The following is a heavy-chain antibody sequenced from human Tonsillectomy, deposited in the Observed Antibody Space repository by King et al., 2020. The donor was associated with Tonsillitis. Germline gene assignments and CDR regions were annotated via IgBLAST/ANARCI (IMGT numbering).Heavy chain of an antibody. V-gene: IGHV3-30*05. CDR1: GFTFSSYG. D-gene: IGHD3-22*01. J-gene: IGHJ3*01. CDR2: ISYDGSDK. CDR3: ARDQSSYDSSGYYSD. Sequence: VRLVESGGGVVQPGRSLRLSCAASGFTFSSYGMHWVRQAPGKGLEWVAVISYDGSDKYYVDSVKGRFTISRDNSKNTLYLQMNSLRAEDTAVYYCARDQSSYDSSGYYSDWGQGTMVTVSS.